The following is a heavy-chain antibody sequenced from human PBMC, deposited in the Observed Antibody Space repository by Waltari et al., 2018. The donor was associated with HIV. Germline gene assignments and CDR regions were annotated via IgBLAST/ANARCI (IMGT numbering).Heavy chain of an antibody. CDR3: ARGSDYDFWSSVNFDY. Sequence: QVQLQESGPGLVKPSETLSLTCTVSGGSISSYYWSWIRQPPGKGLEWIGYIYYSGSTNYNPSLKRRVTISVDTSKNQFSLKLSSVTAADTAVYYCARGSDYDFWSSVNFDYWGQGTLVTVSS. J-gene: IGHJ4*02. V-gene: IGHV4-59*01. CDR2: IYYSGST. D-gene: IGHD3-3*01. CDR1: GGSISSYY.